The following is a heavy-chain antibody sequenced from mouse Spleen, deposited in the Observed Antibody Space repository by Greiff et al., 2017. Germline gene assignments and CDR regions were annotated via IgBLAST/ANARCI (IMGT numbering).Heavy chain of an antibody. Sequence: VQLQQPGTELVKPGASVKLSCKASGYTFPSYWMHWVKQRPGQGLEWIGNINPSNGGTNYNEKFKSKATLTVDKSSSPAYMQLSSLTAEGSAVYYCARSGIGGGFACWGQGNLVTVSA. J-gene: IGHJ3*01. CDR3: ARSGIGGGFAC. CDR1: GYTFPSYW. V-gene: IGHV1-53*01. CDR2: INPSNGGT.